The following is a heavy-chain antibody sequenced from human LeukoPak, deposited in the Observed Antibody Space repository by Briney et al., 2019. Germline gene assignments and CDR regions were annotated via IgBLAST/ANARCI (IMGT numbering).Heavy chain of an antibody. D-gene: IGHD3-22*01. CDR3: ARSGFYDSSGYYPPVFGFV. Sequence: SETLSLTCTVSGGSISSSSYYWGWIRQPPGKGLEWIGSIYYSGSTYYNPSLKSRVTISVDTSKNQFSLKLSSVTAADTAVYYCARSGFYDSSGYYPPVFGFVWGQGTLVTVSS. CDR2: IYYSGST. J-gene: IGHJ4*02. V-gene: IGHV4-39*07. CDR1: GGSISSSSYY.